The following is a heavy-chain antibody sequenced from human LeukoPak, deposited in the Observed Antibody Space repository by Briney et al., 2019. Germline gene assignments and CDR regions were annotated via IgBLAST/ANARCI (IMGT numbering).Heavy chain of an antibody. V-gene: IGHV1-2*02. CDR2: INPNSGGT. D-gene: IGHD2-21*01. Sequence: ASVKVSCKAPGYTSGDYYIHWVRQAPGQGLEWMGWINPNSGGTSSAQKFQGRVTMTRDTSITTVYMEVSWLTSDDTAIYYCARADRLDGGPYLIGPWGQGTLVTVSS. CDR1: GYTSGDYY. J-gene: IGHJ5*02. CDR3: ARADRLDGGPYLIGP.